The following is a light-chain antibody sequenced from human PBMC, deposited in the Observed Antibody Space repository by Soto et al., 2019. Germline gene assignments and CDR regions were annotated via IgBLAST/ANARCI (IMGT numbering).Light chain of an antibody. V-gene: IGKV1-5*03. Sequence: DIQMTQSPSTLSASVGDRVTITCRASQSISSWLAWYQQKPGKAPKLVIYKASSLERGVPSRFSGSGSGTAFTLTISSLQPDDFATYYCQQYDTYSVTFGGGTKVEIK. CDR1: QSISSW. CDR2: KAS. CDR3: QQYDTYSVT. J-gene: IGKJ4*01.